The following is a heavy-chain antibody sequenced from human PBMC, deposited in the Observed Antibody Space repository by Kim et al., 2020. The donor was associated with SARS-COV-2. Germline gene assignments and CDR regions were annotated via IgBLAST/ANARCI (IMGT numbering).Heavy chain of an antibody. Sequence: SETLSLTCTVSGGSISSSSYYWGWIRQPPGKGLEWIGSIYYSGSTYYNPSLKSRVTISVDTSKNQFSLKLSSVTAADTAVYYCARRLRPWIQPGGGYCDYWGQGTLVTVSS. D-gene: IGHD5-18*01. J-gene: IGHJ4*02. CDR2: IYYSGST. CDR1: GGSISSSSYY. CDR3: ARRLRPWIQPGGGYCDY. V-gene: IGHV4-39*01.